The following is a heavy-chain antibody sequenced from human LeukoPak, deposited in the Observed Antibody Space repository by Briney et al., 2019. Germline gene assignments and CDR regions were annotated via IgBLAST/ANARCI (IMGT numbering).Heavy chain of an antibody. D-gene: IGHD6-19*01. CDR1: GFSFSSYG. V-gene: IGHV3-30*02. CDR3: ATSYSSGWYFRSGSYFAAFDY. J-gene: IGHJ4*02. Sequence: AGSLSLACAAAGFSFSSYGMHWVRQAPGKGRGWVAFIRYDGSNKSYADSGKERFTISTDNSTTPLYLQMNSLGAEDTAVYYCATSYSSGWYFRSGSYFAAFDYWGQGTLVTVSS. CDR2: IRYDGSNK.